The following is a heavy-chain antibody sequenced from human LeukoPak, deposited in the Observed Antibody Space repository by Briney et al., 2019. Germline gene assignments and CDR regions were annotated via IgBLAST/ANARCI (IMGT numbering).Heavy chain of an antibody. V-gene: IGHV4-39*01. J-gene: IGHJ4*02. CDR1: GGSLSSSSYY. D-gene: IGHD3-22*01. CDR2: IYYSGST. Sequence: PSETLSLTCTVSGGSLSSSSYYWGWLRQPPGKGLEGMGSIYYSGSTYYNPSLKSRVTISVDTSKNQFSLKLSSVTAADTAVYYCARQRYYYDSSGYSALSYFDYWGQGTLVTVSS. CDR3: ARQRYYYDSSGYSALSYFDY.